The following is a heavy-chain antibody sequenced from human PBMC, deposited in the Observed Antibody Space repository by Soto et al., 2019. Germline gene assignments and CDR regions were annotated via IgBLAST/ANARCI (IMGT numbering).Heavy chain of an antibody. Sequence: GGSLRLSCAASGFTFSTYKMNWVRQAPGKGLEWISYIDTTNIIYQTDSVKGRFTISRDNAKNSLYLQMNSLRAEDTAVYYCGRDRDGAGVVFDYWGQGTLVTVSS. CDR1: GFTFSTYK. V-gene: IGHV3-48*01. CDR2: IDTTNII. CDR3: GRDRDGAGVVFDY. D-gene: IGHD3-10*01. J-gene: IGHJ4*02.